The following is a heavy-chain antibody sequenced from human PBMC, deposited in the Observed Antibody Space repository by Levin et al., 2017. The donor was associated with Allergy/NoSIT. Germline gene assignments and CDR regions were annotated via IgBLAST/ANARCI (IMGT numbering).Heavy chain of an antibody. CDR2: IIPIFGTA. V-gene: IGHV1-69*13. J-gene: IGHJ4*02. CDR1: GGTFSSYA. Sequence: GASVKVSCKASGGTFSSYAISWVRQAPGQGLEWMGGIIPIFGTANYAQKFQGRVTITADESTSTAYMELSSLRSEDTAVYYCARDGEYSSSDPFDYWGQGTLVTVSS. CDR3: ARDGEYSSSDPFDY. D-gene: IGHD6-6*01.